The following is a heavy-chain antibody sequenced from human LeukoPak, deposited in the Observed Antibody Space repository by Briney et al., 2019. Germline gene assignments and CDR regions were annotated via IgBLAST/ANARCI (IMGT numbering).Heavy chain of an antibody. V-gene: IGHV3-30-3*01. CDR1: GFTFSSYA. CDR2: ISHDGTTK. D-gene: IGHD5-24*01. CDR3: AREGYSPRDGYNFNFDY. Sequence: GRSLRLSCAASGFTFSSYAMHWVRQAPGKGLEWVAVISHDGTTKYYTDSVKGRFTISRDNAKNSLYLQMNSLRAEDTAVYYCAREGYSPRDGYNFNFDYWGQGTLVTVSS. J-gene: IGHJ4*02.